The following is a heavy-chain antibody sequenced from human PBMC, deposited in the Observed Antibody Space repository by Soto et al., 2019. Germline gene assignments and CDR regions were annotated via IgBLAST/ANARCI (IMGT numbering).Heavy chain of an antibody. Sequence: EVQLVESGGGLVQPGGSLRLSCAASGFTVRSNYMSWVRQAPGEGLEWVSVIYSDGTTYYADSLKGRFTISRDTAKNTLDLKMNSGSAEDPAVYYCGGNWYFDLLGRGTLVTVSS. V-gene: IGHV3-66*01. CDR3: GGNWYFDL. CDR2: IYSDGTT. CDR1: GFTVRSNY. J-gene: IGHJ2*01.